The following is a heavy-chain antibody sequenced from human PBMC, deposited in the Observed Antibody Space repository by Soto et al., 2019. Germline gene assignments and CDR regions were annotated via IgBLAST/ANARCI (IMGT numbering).Heavy chain of an antibody. CDR3: ARDRQISGVTPFVADDYYYYGMDV. J-gene: IGHJ6*02. Sequence: GESLRLSCAASGFTFSSYAMHWVRQAPGKGLEWVAVISYDGSNKYYADSVKGRFTISRDNSKNTLYLQMNSLRAEDTAVYYCARDRQISGVTPFVADDYYYYGMDVWGQGTTVTVSS. V-gene: IGHV3-30-3*01. CDR2: ISYDGSNK. CDR1: GFTFSSYA. D-gene: IGHD6-19*01.